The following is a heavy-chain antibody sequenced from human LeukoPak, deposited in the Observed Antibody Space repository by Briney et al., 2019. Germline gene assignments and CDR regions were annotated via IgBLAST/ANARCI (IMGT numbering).Heavy chain of an antibody. CDR3: ARTPLVVPAANVEGGWFDP. D-gene: IGHD2-2*01. CDR1: GFTFSSYA. CDR2: ISYDGSNE. Sequence: AGGSLRLSCAASGFTFSSYAMHWVRQAPGKGLEWVAVISYDGSNEYYADSVKGRFTISRDNSKNTLYLQMNSLRAEDTAVYYCARTPLVVPAANVEGGWFDPWGQGTLVTVSS. V-gene: IGHV3-30*04. J-gene: IGHJ5*02.